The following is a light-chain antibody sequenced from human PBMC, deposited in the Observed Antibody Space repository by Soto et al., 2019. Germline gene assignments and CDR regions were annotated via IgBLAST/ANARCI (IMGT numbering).Light chain of an antibody. V-gene: IGKV4-1*01. CDR3: QESYSTS. CDR2: VAS. CDR1: QIVLYSADNKNY. Sequence: IVMIQSPDSLAVSLGERATINCKSSQIVLYSADNKNYLNWYQQKPGKAPKLLIYVASNLQSGVPSRFSGSGSGTDFTLTISSLQPDDIATYYCQESYSTSFGQGTKVDI. J-gene: IGKJ1*01.